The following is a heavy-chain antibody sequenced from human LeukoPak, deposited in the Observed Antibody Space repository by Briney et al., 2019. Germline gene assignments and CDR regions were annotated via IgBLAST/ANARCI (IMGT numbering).Heavy chain of an antibody. CDR2: IKSKTDGGTT. J-gene: IGHJ3*02. CDR1: GFTFSNAW. V-gene: IGHV3-15*01. D-gene: IGHD3-22*01. CDR3: TTQPAVGKYYDSSGYALDAFDI. Sequence: GGSLRLSCAASGFTFSNAWMSWVRQAPGKGLEWVGRIKSKTDGGTTDYAAPVKGRFTISRDDSKNTLYLQMNSLKTEDTAVYYCTTQPAVGKYYDSSGYALDAFDIWGQGTMVTVSS.